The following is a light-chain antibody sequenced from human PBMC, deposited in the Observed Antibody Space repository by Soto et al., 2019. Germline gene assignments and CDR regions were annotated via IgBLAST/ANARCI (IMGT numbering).Light chain of an antibody. CDR2: KAS. CDR1: QSISSW. J-gene: IGKJ2*01. CDR3: QQYNTLAT. V-gene: IGKV1-5*03. Sequence: DIQMTQSPSTLSASVEDRVTITCRASQSISSWLAWYQQKPGKAPKLLIYKASSLESGVPSRFSGSGSGTEFTLTISSLQPDDFSTYYCQQYNTLATFGQGTKLEIK.